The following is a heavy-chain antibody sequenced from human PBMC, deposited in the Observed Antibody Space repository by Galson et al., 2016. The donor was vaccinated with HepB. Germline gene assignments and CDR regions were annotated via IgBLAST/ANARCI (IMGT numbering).Heavy chain of an antibody. Sequence: SLRLSCAASGFSFGSHVMHWVRQAPGKGLEFVSGISFNEGTKYYADSVEGRFTISRDSSKNTVSLQMNSLTVEDTAIYYCAREHLRRRTGLDFWGRGALVTVSS. CDR1: GFSFGSHV. D-gene: IGHD1-1*01. J-gene: IGHJ4*02. V-gene: IGHV3-64*02. CDR3: AREHLRRRTGLDF. CDR2: ISFNEGTK.